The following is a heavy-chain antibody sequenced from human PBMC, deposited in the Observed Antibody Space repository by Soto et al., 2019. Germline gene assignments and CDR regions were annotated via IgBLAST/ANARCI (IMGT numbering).Heavy chain of an antibody. CDR1: GFSFSNGGVC. J-gene: IGHJ3*02. D-gene: IGHD3-10*01. CDR2: IDWEDDK. CDR3: ARAYYYGSGRGLDI. Sequence: GTGPTLGNPTRTVTLTCTVSGFSFSNGGVCVHWIRQPPGKALEWLARIDWEDDKYYATSLKTRLTISKDPSKNQVVLRMTNMDPVDTATYYCARAYYYGSGRGLDIWGQGTLVTVSS. V-gene: IGHV2-70*11.